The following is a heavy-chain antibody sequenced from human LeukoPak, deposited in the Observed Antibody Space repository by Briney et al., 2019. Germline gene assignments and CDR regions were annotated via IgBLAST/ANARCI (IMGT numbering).Heavy chain of an antibody. CDR2: ISYDGSNK. CDR1: GFTFSSYA. D-gene: IGHD3-3*01. V-gene: IGHV3-30-3*01. CDR3: ARDSGIDFWSGYYVAYQPPSDY. Sequence: GGSPRLSCAASGFTFSSYAMHWVRQAPGKGLEWVAVISYDGSNKYFADSVKGRFTIPRDNSKNTLYLQMNSLRAEDTAVYYCARDSGIDFWSGYYVAYQPPSDYWGQGTLVTVSS. J-gene: IGHJ4*02.